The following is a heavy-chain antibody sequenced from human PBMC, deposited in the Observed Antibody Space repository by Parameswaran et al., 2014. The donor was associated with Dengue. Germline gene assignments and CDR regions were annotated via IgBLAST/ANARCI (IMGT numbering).Heavy chain of an antibody. V-gene: IGHV5-51*01. CDR3: VRSSPQYNYYDMDV. Sequence: VRQMPGKGLEWIGIIYPDDSDTRYSPSFQGQVTISADKSISTAYLQWSGLKAPDTAMYYCVRSSPQYNYYDMDVWGQGTAVTVSS. CDR2: IYPDDSDT. J-gene: IGHJ6*02.